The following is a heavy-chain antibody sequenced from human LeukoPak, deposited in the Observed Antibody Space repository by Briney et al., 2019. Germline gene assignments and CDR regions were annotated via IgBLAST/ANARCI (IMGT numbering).Heavy chain of an antibody. D-gene: IGHD3-3*01. V-gene: IGHV3-33*01. CDR3: ARDRDYDFFDY. CDR1: GFTFRNCG. Sequence: GGSLRLSYAASGFTFRNCGMHWVRQAPGKGLEWVAHIWYDGSNKYYADSVRGRFTISRDNSKNTLYLQMNSLRAEDTAVYYCARDRDYDFFDYWGQGTLVTVSS. CDR2: IWYDGSNK. J-gene: IGHJ4*02.